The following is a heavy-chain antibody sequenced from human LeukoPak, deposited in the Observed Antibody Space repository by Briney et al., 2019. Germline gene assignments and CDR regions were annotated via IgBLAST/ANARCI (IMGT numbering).Heavy chain of an antibody. V-gene: IGHV1-69*13. CDR1: GGTFSSYA. D-gene: IGHD5-24*01. J-gene: IGHJ4*02. CDR3: ARGRDGYNIYGYFDY. Sequence: SVKVSCKASGGTFSSYAISWVRQAPGQGLGWMGGIIPIFGTANYAQKFQGRVTITADESTSTAYMELSSLRSEDTAVYYCARGRDGYNIYGYFDYWGQGTLVTVSS. CDR2: IIPIFGTA.